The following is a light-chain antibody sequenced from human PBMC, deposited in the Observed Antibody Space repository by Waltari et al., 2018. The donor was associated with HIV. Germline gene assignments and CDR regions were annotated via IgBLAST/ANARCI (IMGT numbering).Light chain of an antibody. V-gene: IGLV3-25*03. Sequence: SYELTQTPSVSASPGQTARITCFGDALPKQYAYWYQQKPGQAPVLVICKDNERPSGIPERFSGSSSGTTVTLTISGVQAEDEADYYCHSSDSSGTYVFGPGTQVTVL. CDR1: ALPKQY. J-gene: IGLJ1*01. CDR2: KDN. CDR3: HSSDSSGTYV.